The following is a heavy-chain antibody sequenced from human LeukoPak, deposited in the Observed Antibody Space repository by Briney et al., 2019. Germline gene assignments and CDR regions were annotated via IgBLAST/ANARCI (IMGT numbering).Heavy chain of an antibody. D-gene: IGHD3-10*01. CDR2: IYYSGTT. V-gene: IGHV4-59*01. CDR3: VRGFYDSGTYSGYFQH. Sequence: SETPSLTCTVSGGSINDYYWSWIRQPPGKRLEWIGYIYYSGTTNYNPSLKSRVTISVDTSKTQFSLSLSSVTAADTAVYYCVRGFYDSGTYSGYFQHWGQGTLVTVSS. J-gene: IGHJ1*01. CDR1: GGSINDYY.